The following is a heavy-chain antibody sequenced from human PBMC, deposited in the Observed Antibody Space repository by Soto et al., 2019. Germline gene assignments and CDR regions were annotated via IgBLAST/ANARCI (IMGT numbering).Heavy chain of an antibody. CDR1: GGSISSYY. V-gene: IGHV4-59*01. CDR3: ARSGTFWSGYYTALSYYFDY. Sequence: PSETLSLTCTVSGGSISSYYWSWIRQPPGKGLEWIGYIYYSGSTNYNPSLKSRVTISVDTSKNQFSLKLSSVTAADTAVYYCARSGTFWSGYYTALSYYFDYWGQGTLVTVSS. D-gene: IGHD3-3*01. CDR2: IYYSGST. J-gene: IGHJ4*02.